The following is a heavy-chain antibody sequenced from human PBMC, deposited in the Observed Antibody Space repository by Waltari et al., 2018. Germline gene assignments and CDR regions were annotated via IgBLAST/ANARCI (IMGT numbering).Heavy chain of an antibody. CDR2: IIGSGGRT. CDR3: ARGDGERNYYYYYGMDV. J-gene: IGHJ6*02. V-gene: IGHV3-23*01. Sequence: EVQLLESGGGLVQPGGSLRLSCAASGFTFSSYAMSWVRQAPGKGLEWVSAIIGSGGRTYYADSVKGRFTISRDNSKNTLYLQMNSLRAEDTAVYYWARGDGERNYYYYYGMDVWGQGTTVTVSS. D-gene: IGHD4-17*01. CDR1: GFTFSSYA.